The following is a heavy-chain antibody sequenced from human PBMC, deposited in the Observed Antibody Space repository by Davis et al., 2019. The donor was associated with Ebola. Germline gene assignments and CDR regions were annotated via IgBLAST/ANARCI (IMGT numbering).Heavy chain of an antibody. D-gene: IGHD2-21*01. Sequence: ASVKVSCKASRYTFTGYWMHWVRQAPGQGLEWMGIINCSGGGKTYAQKFQGRVTMTRDTSTNTVDMELSSLTSEDTAVYYCARAPGCAGGDCAGYNWFDSWGQGTLVTVSS. V-gene: IGHV1-46*01. CDR2: INCSGGGK. CDR3: ARAPGCAGGDCAGYNWFDS. CDR1: RYTFTGYW. J-gene: IGHJ5*01.